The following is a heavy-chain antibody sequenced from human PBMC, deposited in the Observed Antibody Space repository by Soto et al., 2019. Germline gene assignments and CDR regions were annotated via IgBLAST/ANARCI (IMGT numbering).Heavy chain of an antibody. CDR2: IIPILGIA. D-gene: IGHD5-12*01. Sequence: QVQLVQSGAAVKKPGSSVKVSCKASGGTFSSYTISWVRQAPGQGLEWMGRIIPILGIANYAQKFQGRVTITADKSTSRAYMELSSLSSEDTAVYYRARERSRDGYNLNAFDIWGQGTMVTVS. V-gene: IGHV1-69*08. J-gene: IGHJ3*02. CDR1: GGTFSSYT. CDR3: ARERSRDGYNLNAFDI.